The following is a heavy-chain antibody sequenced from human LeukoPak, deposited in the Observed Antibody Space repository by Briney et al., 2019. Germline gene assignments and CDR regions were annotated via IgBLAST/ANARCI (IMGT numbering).Heavy chain of an antibody. V-gene: IGHV3-7*01. J-gene: IGHJ6*03. Sequence: GGSLRLSCTASGFTFRTYWMSWVRQAPGKGLEWVANIKDVGSEKYCVDSVKGRFTSSKDNSKNSLYLQMNSLSAEVTAVYYCARDARPPYYYYYFMDFWGKGTTVTVSS. CDR1: GFTFRTYW. CDR2: IKDVGSEK. CDR3: ARDARPPYYYYYFMDF.